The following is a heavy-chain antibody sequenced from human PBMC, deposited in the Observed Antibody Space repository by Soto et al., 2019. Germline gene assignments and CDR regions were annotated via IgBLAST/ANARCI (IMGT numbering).Heavy chain of an antibody. CDR2: ISGSGGGGT. D-gene: IGHD2-2*01. J-gene: IGHJ4*02. Sequence: EVRLLESGGGSVQPGGSLRLSCAASGFTFSSYAMSWVRQAPGKGLEWVSAISGSGGGGTYYADAVKGRFTISRDNSKNLLYLQMNSQTTEDTAVYCCEKVGYCSSDAGCQFDFWGQGTLVTVSS. CDR1: GFTFSSYA. V-gene: IGHV3-23*01. CDR3: EKVGYCSSDAGCQFDF.